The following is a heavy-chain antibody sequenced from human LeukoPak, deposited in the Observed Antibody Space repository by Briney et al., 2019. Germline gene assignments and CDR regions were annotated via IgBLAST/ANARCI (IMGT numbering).Heavy chain of an antibody. CDR1: GFTFSSYT. CDR3: ARVGASGSFRHFDY. J-gene: IGHJ4*02. Sequence: GGSLRLSCAASGFTFSSYTMNWVRQAPGKGLEWVSYISSSSSSIYYAVSVKGRFTISRDNAKNALYLQMSSLRAEDTAVYYCARVGASGSFRHFDYWGQGTLFTASS. V-gene: IGHV3-48*04. D-gene: IGHD1-26*01. CDR2: ISSSSSSI.